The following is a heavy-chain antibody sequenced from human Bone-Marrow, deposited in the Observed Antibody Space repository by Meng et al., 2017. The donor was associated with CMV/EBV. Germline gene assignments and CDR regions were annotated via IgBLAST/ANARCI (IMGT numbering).Heavy chain of an antibody. CDR3: ARGAVVVVPADRKYYYYGMDV. CDR1: GGSFSGYY. Sequence: GSLRLSCAVYGGSFSGYYWSWIRQPPGKGLEWIGEINHSGSTNYNPSLKSRVTISVDTSKNQFSLKLSSVTAADTAVYYCARGAVVVVPADRKYYYYGMDVWGQGTTVTFSS. CDR2: INHSGST. J-gene: IGHJ6*02. D-gene: IGHD2-2*01. V-gene: IGHV4-34*01.